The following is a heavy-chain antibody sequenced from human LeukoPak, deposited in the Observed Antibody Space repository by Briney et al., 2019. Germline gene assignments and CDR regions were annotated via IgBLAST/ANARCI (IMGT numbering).Heavy chain of an antibody. J-gene: IGHJ3*02. CDR1: GFTFSTYA. Sequence: GGSLRLSCAASGFTFSTYAMSWVRQAPGKGLEWVSGVSGSGGSTNYADSVKGRFTISRDNSKNTLYLQMNSLRAEDTAVYYCAEDRSSPGVTFDIWGQGTMVTVSS. V-gene: IGHV3-23*01. CDR3: AEDRSSPGVTFDI. D-gene: IGHD3-10*01. CDR2: VSGSGGST.